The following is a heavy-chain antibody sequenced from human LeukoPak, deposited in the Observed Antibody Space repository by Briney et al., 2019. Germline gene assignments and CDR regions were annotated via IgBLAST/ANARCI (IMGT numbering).Heavy chain of an antibody. CDR3: ARGVIIRGRLDP. Sequence: GGSLRLSCAASGFIFRNYWMSWGRQAPGKGLEWVANIKEDGSEKYYVESVKGRFTISRDNAKNSLYLQMSSLRAEDTAVYYCARGVIIRGRLDPWGQGTLVTVSS. CDR1: GFIFRNYW. J-gene: IGHJ5*02. D-gene: IGHD3-16*02. V-gene: IGHV3-7*01. CDR2: IKEDGSEK.